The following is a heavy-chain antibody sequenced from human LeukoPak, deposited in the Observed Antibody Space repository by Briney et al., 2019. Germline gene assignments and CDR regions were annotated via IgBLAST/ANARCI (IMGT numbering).Heavy chain of an antibody. CDR1: GYTFTSFF. D-gene: IGHD2-2*01. CDR3: ARDRGSTSCNDY. V-gene: IGHV1-46*01. CDR2: LNPSRGST. J-gene: IGHJ4*02. Sequence: GASVKVSCKASGYTFTSFFMHWVRQAPGQGLEWMGVLNPSRGSTTYSQNFQGRVTMTRDTSTSTAYMELTSLKSDDTAVYYCARDRGSTSCNDYWGQGTLVTVSS.